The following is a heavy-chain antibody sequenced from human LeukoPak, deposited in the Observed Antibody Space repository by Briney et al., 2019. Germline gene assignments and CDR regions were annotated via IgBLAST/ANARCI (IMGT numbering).Heavy chain of an antibody. D-gene: IGHD2-21*01. CDR3: ARRDIAFNAFDT. Sequence: PSETLSLTCKVSGDSISSITCYWGWIRQSPGKGLEWIGSFCSSGTTYYNPSLKSRVTISIDTSKNQFSLKMISVTAADTAVYYCARRDIAFNAFDTWSQGTMVTVSS. CDR1: GDSISSITCY. J-gene: IGHJ3*02. V-gene: IGHV4-39*01. CDR2: FCSSGTT.